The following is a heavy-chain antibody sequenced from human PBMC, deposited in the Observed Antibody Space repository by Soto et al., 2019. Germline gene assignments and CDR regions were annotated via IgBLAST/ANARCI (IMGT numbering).Heavy chain of an antibody. CDR1: GFTFSIFA. J-gene: IGHJ4*02. D-gene: IGHD7-27*01. CDR3: AKEVSLGSTVDLGY. CDR2: ISGSGGST. Sequence: GGSLRLSCAASGFTFSIFAMSWVRQSPGEGLEWVSTISGSGGSTYYADAVKGRFSISRDNSMGTLYLQMKSLRVEDTAIYYCAKEVSLGSTVDLGYCGQGTLVTVSS. V-gene: IGHV3-23*01.